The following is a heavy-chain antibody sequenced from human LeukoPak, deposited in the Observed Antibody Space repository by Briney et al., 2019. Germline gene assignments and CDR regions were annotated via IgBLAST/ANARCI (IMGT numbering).Heavy chain of an antibody. J-gene: IGHJ4*02. CDR3: AKAGD. CDR2: ISYDGSNK. CDR1: GFTFSSYG. Sequence: GRSLRLSCAASGFTFSSYGMHWVRQAPGKGLEWVAVISYDGSNKYYADSVKGRFTIFRDNSKNTLYLQMNSLRAEDTAVYYCAKAGDWGQGTLVTVSS. D-gene: IGHD7-27*01. V-gene: IGHV3-30*18.